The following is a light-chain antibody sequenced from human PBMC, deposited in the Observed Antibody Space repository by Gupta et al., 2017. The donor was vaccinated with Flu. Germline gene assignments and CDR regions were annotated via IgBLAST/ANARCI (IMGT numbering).Light chain of an antibody. CDR1: TGAVTDDHY. Sequence: AVVTHEPSLTVSPGGTITLTCGSSTGAVTDDHYPYWFQQKPGLAPSTLIYNTIHTHPWTPARFSASLLGGKAALTLSGAQPEDEAEYYCLLQYGGARRVFGGGTKLTVL. CDR2: NTI. V-gene: IGLV7-46*01. CDR3: LLQYGGARRV. J-gene: IGLJ3*02.